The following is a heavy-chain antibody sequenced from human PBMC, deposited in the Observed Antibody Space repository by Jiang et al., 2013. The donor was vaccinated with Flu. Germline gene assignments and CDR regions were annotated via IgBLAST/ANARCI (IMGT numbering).Heavy chain of an antibody. D-gene: IGHD3-22*01. Sequence: GLVKPSQTLSLTCTVSGGSISSGSYYWSWIRQPAGKGLEWIGRIYTSGSTNYNPSLKSRVTISVDTSKNQFSLKLSSVTAADTAVYYCARADSSGYPSLYYFDYWGQGTLVTVSS. CDR3: ARADSSGYPSLYYFDY. V-gene: IGHV4-61*02. CDR1: GGSISSGSYY. J-gene: IGHJ4*02. CDR2: IYTSGST.